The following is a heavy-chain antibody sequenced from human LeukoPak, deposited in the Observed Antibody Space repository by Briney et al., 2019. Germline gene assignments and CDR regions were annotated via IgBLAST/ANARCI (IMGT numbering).Heavy chain of an antibody. J-gene: IGHJ4*02. Sequence: GALRISSAAPGFPLPDYYKRWVPPAPGEGVGWGLYISSSGSTIYYADSVKGRFTISRDNAKNSLYLQMNSLRAEDTAVYYCASSPSQLLPRIDYWGQGTLVTVSS. D-gene: IGHD2-2*01. CDR3: ASSPSQLLPRIDY. CDR2: ISSSGSTI. CDR1: GFPLPDYY. V-gene: IGHV3-11*01.